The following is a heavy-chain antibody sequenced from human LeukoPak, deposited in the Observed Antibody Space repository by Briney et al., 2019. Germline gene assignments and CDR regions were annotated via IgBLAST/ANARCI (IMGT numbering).Heavy chain of an antibody. CDR2: ISGSGGST. V-gene: IGHV3-23*01. Sequence: QPGGSLRLSCAVSAFTFSSYAMSWVRQAPGKGLEWVSAISGSGGSTYYADSVKGRFTISRDNSKNTLYLQMNSLRAEDTAVYYCAKGARPSYGYWYFDLWGRGTLVTVSS. CDR3: AKGARPSYGYWYFDL. J-gene: IGHJ2*01. D-gene: IGHD5-18*01. CDR1: AFTFSSYA.